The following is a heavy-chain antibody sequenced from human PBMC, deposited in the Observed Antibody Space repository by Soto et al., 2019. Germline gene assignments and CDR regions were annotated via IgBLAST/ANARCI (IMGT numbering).Heavy chain of an antibody. CDR2: ISHSGTS. J-gene: IGHJ3*01. D-gene: IGHD1-20*01. V-gene: IGHV4-4*02. Sequence: QVQLQESGPGLVKPSGTLSLTCAVSGGSISSTHWWTWVRQSPGKGLEYIGEISHSGTSNSNPSLKSRVTLSLDQSKNPFSLTLTSVTAADTAVYYCALVVLSITRGAFDAWGQGTTAIVSS. CDR1: GGSISSTHW. CDR3: ALVVLSITRGAFDA.